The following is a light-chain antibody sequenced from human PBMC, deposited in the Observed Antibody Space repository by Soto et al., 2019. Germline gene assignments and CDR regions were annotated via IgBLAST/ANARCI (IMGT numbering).Light chain of an antibody. CDR2: SAS. CDR3: QQTYTTPLT. J-gene: IGKJ4*01. V-gene: IGKV1-39*01. Sequence: DIQMTQSPSALSASVGDSATISCRASQGVSSKLNWYQQKPGRAPKLLIHSASTLLSGVSTRFSGRRSGTEFTLTISRLQPEDFASYFCQQTYTTPLTFGGGTKVEIK. CDR1: QGVSSK.